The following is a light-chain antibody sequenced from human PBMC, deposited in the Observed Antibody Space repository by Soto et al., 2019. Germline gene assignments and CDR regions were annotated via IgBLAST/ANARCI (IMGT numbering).Light chain of an antibody. J-gene: IGKJ1*01. CDR3: QQTYTTPRT. V-gene: IGKV1-39*01. Sequence: DTQMAQSPSSLSASVGDRISITCRASHTASNYVKWYQQKPGKAPTLLISATSTLQSGVPSRFSGSGSGTDFTLTITSLQPEDFAIYYCQQTYTTPRTFGQGTKVAIK. CDR1: HTASNY. CDR2: ATS.